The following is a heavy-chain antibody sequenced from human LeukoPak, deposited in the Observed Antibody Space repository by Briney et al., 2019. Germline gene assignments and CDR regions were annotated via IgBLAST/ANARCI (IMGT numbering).Heavy chain of an antibody. V-gene: IGHV4-30-2*01. D-gene: IGHD6-19*01. J-gene: IGHJ4*02. CDR1: GGSISSGGYS. Sequence: SQTLSLTCAVSGGSISSGGYSWSWIRQPPGKGLEWIGYIYHSGSTYYNPSLKSRVTISVDRSKNQFSLKLSSVTAADTAVYYCARAGPLKGSGIDYWGQGTLVTVSS. CDR3: ARAGPLKGSGIDY. CDR2: IYHSGST.